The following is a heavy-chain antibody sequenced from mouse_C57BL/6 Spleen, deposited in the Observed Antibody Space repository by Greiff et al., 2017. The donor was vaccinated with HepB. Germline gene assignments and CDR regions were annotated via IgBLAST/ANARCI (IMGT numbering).Heavy chain of an antibody. Sequence: EVQRVESEGGLVQPGSSMKLSCTASGFTFSDYYMAWVRQVPEKGLEWVANINYDGSSTYYLDSLKSRFIISRDNAKNILYLQMSSLKSEDTATYYCAREGQGGYGSSFAYWGQGTLVTVSA. CDR1: GFTFSDYY. J-gene: IGHJ3*01. CDR2: INYDGSST. V-gene: IGHV5-16*01. D-gene: IGHD1-1*01. CDR3: AREGQGGYGSSFAY.